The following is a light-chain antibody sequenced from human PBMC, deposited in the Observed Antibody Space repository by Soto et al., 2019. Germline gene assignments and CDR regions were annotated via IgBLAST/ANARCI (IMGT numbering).Light chain of an antibody. Sequence: DIQMTQSPPSLSASVGDRVTITCRSSQSISGYLNWYQQKPGKAPKFLIYAASSLQSGVPSRFSGSGSGTDFTLTISSLQSEDFAVYYCQQYNNWPPLTFGGGTKVDIK. J-gene: IGKJ4*01. CDR2: AAS. CDR1: QSISGY. CDR3: QQYNNWPPLT. V-gene: IGKV1-39*01.